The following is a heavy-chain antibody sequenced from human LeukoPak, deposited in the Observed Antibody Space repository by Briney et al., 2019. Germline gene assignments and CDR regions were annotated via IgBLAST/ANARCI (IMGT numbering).Heavy chain of an antibody. D-gene: IGHD6-13*01. J-gene: IGHJ3*02. Sequence: GGSLRLSCAASGFTFSSYEMNWVRQAPGKGLDWVSYISSSGSTTYYADSVKGRFTISRDNAKNSLYLQMNSLRAEDTAVYYCARDSSSWYDAFDMWGQGTMVTVSS. V-gene: IGHV3-48*03. CDR1: GFTFSSYE. CDR2: ISSSGSTT. CDR3: ARDSSSWYDAFDM.